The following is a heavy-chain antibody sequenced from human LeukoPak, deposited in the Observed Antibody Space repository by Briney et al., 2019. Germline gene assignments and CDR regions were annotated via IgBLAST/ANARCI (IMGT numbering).Heavy chain of an antibody. CDR3: AADFWSGFYYMDV. V-gene: IGHV1-58*01. D-gene: IGHD3-3*01. Sequence: SVKVSCKASGFTFTSSAVQWVRQARGQRLEWIGWIVVGSGNTNYAQKFQERVTITRDMSTSTAYMELSSLRSEDTAVYYCAADFWSGFYYMDVWGKGTTVTVSS. CDR2: IVVGSGNT. J-gene: IGHJ6*03. CDR1: GFTFTSSA.